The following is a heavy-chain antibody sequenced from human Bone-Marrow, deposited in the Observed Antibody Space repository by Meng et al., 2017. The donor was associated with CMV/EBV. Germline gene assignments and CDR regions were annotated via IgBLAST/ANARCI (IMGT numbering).Heavy chain of an antibody. CDR3: ASLYCSSTSCWRWDAFDI. Sequence: SVKVSCKASGGTFSSYAISWVRQAPGQGLEWMGGIIPIFGTANYAQKFQGRVTITTDESTSTAYMELSSLRSKDTAMYYCASLYCSSTSCWRWDAFDIWGQGTMVTVSS. J-gene: IGHJ3*02. D-gene: IGHD2-2*01. CDR1: GGTFSSYA. V-gene: IGHV1-69*05. CDR2: IIPIFGTA.